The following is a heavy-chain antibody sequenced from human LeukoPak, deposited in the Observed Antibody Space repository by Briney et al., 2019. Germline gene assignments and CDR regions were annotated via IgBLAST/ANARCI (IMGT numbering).Heavy chain of an antibody. Sequence: ASVKVSCKTSGYNFNGFYMHWVRQAPGQGLEWMGWINPISGAAIYAQKFQGRVTMTRDTSISTAYMELINLRSDDTAIYYRARDIAAGTPRAFDIWGQGALVTVSS. CDR1: GYNFNGFY. CDR3: ARDIAAGTPRAFDI. D-gene: IGHD6-25*01. V-gene: IGHV1-2*02. J-gene: IGHJ3*02. CDR2: INPISGAA.